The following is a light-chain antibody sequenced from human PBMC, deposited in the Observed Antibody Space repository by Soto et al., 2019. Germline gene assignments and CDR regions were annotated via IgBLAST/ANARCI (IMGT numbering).Light chain of an antibody. CDR3: LQASGCSIT. V-gene: IGKV1D-12*01. CDR1: QGINRW. CDR2: TAS. J-gene: IGKJ4*01. Sequence: DIQMTQSPSSVSASVGDRVTITCRASQGINRWLAWYQQKPGKAPKLLIYTASRLQSGVPPRFSGSGSGTEFFLPISSRQPEDFATYFCLQASGCSITFGGGTKVDIK.